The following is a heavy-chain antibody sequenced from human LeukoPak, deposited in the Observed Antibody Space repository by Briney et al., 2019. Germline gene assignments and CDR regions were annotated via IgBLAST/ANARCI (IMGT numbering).Heavy chain of an antibody. V-gene: IGHV3-23*01. CDR2: MSGRGSSR. D-gene: IGHD3-9*01. J-gene: IGHJ4*02. CDR3: ATSTWFDYFHY. Sequence: GGSLRLSCAASGVAFSAYAMSWVRQAPGKGREGVSGMSGRGSSRDYADSVKGGFTISRDNSKTTLYLQMHSLRAEDPAVYYCATSTWFDYFHYWGQGTLVTVSS. CDR1: GVAFSAYA.